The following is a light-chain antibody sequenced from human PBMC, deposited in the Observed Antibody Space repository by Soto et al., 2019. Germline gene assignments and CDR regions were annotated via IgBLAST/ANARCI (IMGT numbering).Light chain of an antibody. CDR1: QSVSSD. V-gene: IGKV3-15*01. Sequence: EIVMTQSPATLSVSPGDRGTLSCRASQSVSSDLAWYQQKPGQAPRLLIYGATTRAPDIPARFSGSGSGTEFTLTISSLQSEDFAVYYCQQYNNWPPWTFGQGTKVE. CDR2: GAT. CDR3: QQYNNWPPWT. J-gene: IGKJ1*01.